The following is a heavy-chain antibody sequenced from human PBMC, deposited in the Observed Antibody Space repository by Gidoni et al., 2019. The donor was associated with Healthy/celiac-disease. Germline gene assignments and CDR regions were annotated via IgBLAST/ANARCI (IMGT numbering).Heavy chain of an antibody. CDR3: ARRGLAVAGKGVLDY. Sequence: QVQLQQWGAGLLKPSETLSLPCAVYGGSFSGYYWSWIRQPPGKGLEWIGEINHSGSTNYNPSLKSRVTISVDTSKNQFSLKLSSVTAADTAVYYCARRGLAVAGKGVLDYWGQGTLVTVSS. V-gene: IGHV4-34*01. CDR1: GGSFSGYY. D-gene: IGHD6-19*01. J-gene: IGHJ4*02. CDR2: INHSGST.